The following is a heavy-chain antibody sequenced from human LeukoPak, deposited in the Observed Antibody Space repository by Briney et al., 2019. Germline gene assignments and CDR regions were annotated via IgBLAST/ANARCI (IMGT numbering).Heavy chain of an antibody. D-gene: IGHD4-17*01. CDR3: ASPGPSGNGDYEYY. J-gene: IGHJ4*02. V-gene: IGHV3-11*04. Sequence: GGSLRLSCAASGFTFSDYYMSWIRQAPGKGLEWVSYISSGGSTIYYADSVKGRFTISRDNAKNSLYLQMNSLRAEDTAVYYCASPGPSGNGDYEYYWGQGTLVTVSS. CDR1: GFTFSDYY. CDR2: ISSGGSTI.